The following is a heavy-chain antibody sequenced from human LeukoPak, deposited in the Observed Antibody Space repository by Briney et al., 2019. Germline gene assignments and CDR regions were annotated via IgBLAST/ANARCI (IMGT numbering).Heavy chain of an antibody. CDR3: ARLGGGNSRYNYYYYMDV. J-gene: IGHJ6*03. Sequence: SETLSLTCTVSGGSISSSSYYWGWIRQPPGKGLEWIGSIYYSGSTYYNPSLKSRVTISVDTSKNQFSLKLSSVTAADTAVYYCARLGGGNSRYNYYYYMDVWGKGTTVTVSS. CDR2: IYYSGST. D-gene: IGHD4-23*01. V-gene: IGHV4-39*01. CDR1: GGSISSSSYY.